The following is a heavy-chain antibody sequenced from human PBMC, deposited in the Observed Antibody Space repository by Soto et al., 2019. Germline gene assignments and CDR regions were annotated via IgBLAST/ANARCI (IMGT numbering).Heavy chain of an antibody. CDR3: VKAWYNDVWGYYFDY. J-gene: IGHJ4*02. V-gene: IGHV3-7*01. Sequence: EVQLVGSGGALVQPGGSLRLSCAASGFTFSGYWMTWVGQAPGKGLEWVANIKEDGSGKYYVDSVKGRFTISRDNTKNSLYLQLNSLRAEDTATYYCVKAWYNDVWGYYFDYWGQGTLVTVSS. D-gene: IGHD3-10*02. CDR1: GFTFSGYW. CDR2: IKEDGSGK.